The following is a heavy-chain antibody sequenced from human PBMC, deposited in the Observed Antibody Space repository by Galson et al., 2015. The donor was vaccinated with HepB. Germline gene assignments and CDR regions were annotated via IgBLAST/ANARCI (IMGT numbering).Heavy chain of an antibody. V-gene: IGHV1-18*01. D-gene: IGHD2-15*01. Sequence: SVKVSCKASGYTFTRHGISWVRQAPGQGLEWMGWIIPYSANTNYARKLQGRVTMATDTSTNTAYMELRSLRSDDTAVYYCARGGLVVVVGATQNNWFDPWGQGTPVTVSS. J-gene: IGHJ5*02. CDR1: GYTFTRHG. CDR2: IIPYSANT. CDR3: ARGGLVVVVGATQNNWFDP.